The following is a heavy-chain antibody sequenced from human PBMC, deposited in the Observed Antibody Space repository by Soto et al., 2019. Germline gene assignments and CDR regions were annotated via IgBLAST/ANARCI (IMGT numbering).Heavy chain of an antibody. CDR1: GFTFGDYA. D-gene: IGHD3-22*01. Sequence: GGSLRLSCTASGFTFGDYAMSWFRQAPGKGLEWVGFIRSKAYGGTTEYAASVKGRFTISRDDSKSIAYLQMNSLKTEDTAVYYGTSYLHRRYYDSSGAFDYWGQGTLVTVSS. V-gene: IGHV3-49*03. CDR2: IRSKAYGGTT. CDR3: TSYLHRRYYDSSGAFDY. J-gene: IGHJ4*02.